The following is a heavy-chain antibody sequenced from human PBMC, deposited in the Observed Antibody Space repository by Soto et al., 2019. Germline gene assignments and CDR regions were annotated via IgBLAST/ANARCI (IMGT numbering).Heavy chain of an antibody. Sequence: QVQLVESGGGVVQPGRSLRLSCAASGFTFSSYAMHWVRQAPGKGLEWVAVISYDGSNKYYADSVKGRFTISRDNSKNTLYLQMNSLRAEDTAVYYCARATYSSGWTPTFDYWGHGTLVTVSS. V-gene: IGHV3-30-3*01. CDR2: ISYDGSNK. CDR3: ARATYSSGWTPTFDY. J-gene: IGHJ4*01. D-gene: IGHD6-19*01. CDR1: GFTFSSYA.